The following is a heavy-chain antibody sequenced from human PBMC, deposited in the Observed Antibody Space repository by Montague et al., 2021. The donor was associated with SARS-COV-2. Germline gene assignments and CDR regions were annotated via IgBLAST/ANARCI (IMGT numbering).Heavy chain of an antibody. V-gene: IGHV3-9*01. CDR1: FFPFGSSA. J-gene: IGHJ4*02. Sequence: SLLLSFSSSFFPFGSSALPWVRQAPGKCLEWVSGISWNSGSIGYADSVKGRFTISRDNAKNSLYLQMNSLRAEDTALYYCAKSDSSSPYFDYWGQGTLVTVSP. CDR2: ISWNSGSI. CDR3: AKSDSSSPYFDY. D-gene: IGHD6-6*01.